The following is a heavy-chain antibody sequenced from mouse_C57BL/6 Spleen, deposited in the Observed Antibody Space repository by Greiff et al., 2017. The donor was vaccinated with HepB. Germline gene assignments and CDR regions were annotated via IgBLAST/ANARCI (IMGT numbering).Heavy chain of an antibody. CDR1: GFTFSSYA. V-gene: IGHV5-4*01. Sequence: EVKLVESGGGLVKPGGSLKLSCAASGFTFSSYAMSWVRQTPEKRLEWVATISDGGSYTYYPDNVKGRYTISRDNAKNNLYLQMSHLKSEDTAMYYCAREGESSGVCAYWGQRTLVTVSA. CDR3: AREGESSGVCAY. D-gene: IGHD3-2*02. J-gene: IGHJ3*01. CDR2: ISDGGSYT.